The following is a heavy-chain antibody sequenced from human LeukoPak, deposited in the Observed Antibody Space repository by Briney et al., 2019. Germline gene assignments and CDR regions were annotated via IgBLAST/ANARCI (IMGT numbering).Heavy chain of an antibody. J-gene: IGHJ4*02. Sequence: SETLSLTCAVYGGFFSGYYWSWIRQPPGKGLEWIGEINHSGSTNYNPSLKSRVTISVDTSKNQFSLKLSSVTAADTAVYYCARAPYYYDSSGYYPRFDYWGQGTLVTVSS. D-gene: IGHD3-22*01. CDR3: ARAPYYYDSSGYYPRFDY. CDR2: INHSGST. CDR1: GGFFSGYY. V-gene: IGHV4-34*01.